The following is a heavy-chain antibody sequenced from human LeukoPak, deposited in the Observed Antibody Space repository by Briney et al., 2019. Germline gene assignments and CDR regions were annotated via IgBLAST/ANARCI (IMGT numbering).Heavy chain of an antibody. Sequence: SETLSLTCAVYGGSFSGYYWSWIRQPPGKGLEWIGYIHYSGSTKYKSSLKSQVTISVDTSKNQFSLKLNSVTAADTAVYYCARGKEVITMLRGLKPGYYFDYWGQGTLVTVSS. CDR2: IHYSGST. CDR3: ARGKEVITMLRGLKPGYYFDY. V-gene: IGHV4-59*01. J-gene: IGHJ4*02. CDR1: GGSFSGYY. D-gene: IGHD3-10*01.